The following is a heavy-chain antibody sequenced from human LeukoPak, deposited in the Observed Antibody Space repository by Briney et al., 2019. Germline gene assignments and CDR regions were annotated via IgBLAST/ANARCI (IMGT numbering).Heavy chain of an antibody. CDR1: GFTFRSYG. Sequence: PGGSLRFSCAASGFTFRSYGMHWVRQAPGKGLEWVAVISYDGSNKYYADSVKGRFTISRDNSKNTLYLQMNSLRAEDTAVYYCANGAMVTGLDYWGQGTLVTVSS. D-gene: IGHD5-18*01. V-gene: IGHV3-30*18. J-gene: IGHJ4*02. CDR2: ISYDGSNK. CDR3: ANGAMVTGLDY.